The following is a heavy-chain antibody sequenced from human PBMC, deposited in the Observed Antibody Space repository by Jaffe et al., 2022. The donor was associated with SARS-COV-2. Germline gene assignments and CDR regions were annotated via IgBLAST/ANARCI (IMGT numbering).Heavy chain of an antibody. CDR1: GFTFSSYW. V-gene: IGHV3-7*01. Sequence: EVQLVESGGGLVQPGGSLRLSCAASGFTFSSYWMSWVRQAPGKGLEWVANIKQDGSEKYYVDSVKGRFTISRDNAKNSLYLQMNSLRAEDTAVYYCARRWVVGSSWYMFDYWGQGTLVTVSS. D-gene: IGHD6-13*01. CDR2: IKQDGSEK. J-gene: IGHJ4*02. CDR3: ARRWVVGSSWYMFDY.